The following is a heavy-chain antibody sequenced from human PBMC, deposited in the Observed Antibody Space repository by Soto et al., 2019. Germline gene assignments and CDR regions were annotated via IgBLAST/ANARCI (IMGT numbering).Heavy chain of an antibody. CDR2: FDPEDGET. D-gene: IGHD5-12*01. CDR3: ATMNVDIVATTHYYYYGMDV. Sequence: AASVKVSCKVSGYTLTELSMHWVRQAPGKGLEWMGGFDPEDGETIYAQKFQGRVTMTEDTSTDTAYMELSSLRSEDTAVYYCATMNVDIVATTHYYYYGMDVWGKGTTVTVS. V-gene: IGHV1-24*01. CDR1: GYTLTELS. J-gene: IGHJ6*04.